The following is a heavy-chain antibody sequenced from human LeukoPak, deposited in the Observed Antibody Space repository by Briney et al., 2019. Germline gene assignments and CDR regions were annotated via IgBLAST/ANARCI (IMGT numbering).Heavy chain of an antibody. V-gene: IGHV3-30*18. Sequence: GRSLRLSCAASGFTFSSYAMHWVRQAPGKGLEWVAVISYDGSNKYYADSVKGRFTISRDNSKNTLYLQMNSLRAEDTAVYYCAKSPFFGVWGQGTLVTVSS. CDR2: ISYDGSNK. J-gene: IGHJ4*02. D-gene: IGHD3-10*01. CDR1: GFTFSSYA. CDR3: AKSPFFGV.